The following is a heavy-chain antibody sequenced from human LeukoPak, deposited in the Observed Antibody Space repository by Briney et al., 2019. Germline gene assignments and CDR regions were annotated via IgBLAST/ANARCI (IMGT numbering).Heavy chain of an antibody. CDR1: GGSISSSSYY. V-gene: IGHV4-39*01. J-gene: IGHJ4*02. Sequence: SETLSLTCTVSGGSISSSSYYWGWIRQPPGKGLEWIGSIYYSGSTYYNPSLKSRVTISVDTSKNQFSLKLSSVTAADTAVYYCALNVDTAMDLTDYWGQGTLVTVSS. CDR2: IYYSGST. D-gene: IGHD5-18*01. CDR3: ALNVDTAMDLTDY.